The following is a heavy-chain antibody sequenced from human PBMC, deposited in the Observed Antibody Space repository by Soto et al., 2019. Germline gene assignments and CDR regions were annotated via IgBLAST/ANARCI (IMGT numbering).Heavy chain of an antibody. V-gene: IGHV3-30*18. J-gene: IGHJ5*02. CDR1: GFTFSTHG. CDR2: ISHDGSKK. Sequence: QVQLVESGGGVVHPGTSLRLSCAASGFTFSTHGMHWVRQAPGKGPEWVAVISHDGSKKYYVESVEGRFSISRDNSKSIVHLQMNNVRTEDTAVYYCAKDKGPYYDFWSGKRWFDPLGQGALVTVSS. CDR3: AKDKGPYYDFWSGKRWFDP. D-gene: IGHD3-3*01.